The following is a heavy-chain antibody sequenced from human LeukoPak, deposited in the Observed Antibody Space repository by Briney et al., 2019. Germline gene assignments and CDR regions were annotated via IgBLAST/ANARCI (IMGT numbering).Heavy chain of an antibody. D-gene: IGHD4-11*01. CDR1: GYTLTELS. J-gene: IGHJ5*02. CDR2: FDPEDGET. CDR3: ATRIRYSNYVGGWFDP. Sequence: ASVKVSCKVSGYTLTELSMHWVRQAPGKGLEWMGGFDPEDGETIYAQKFQGRVTMTEDTSTDTAYMELSSLRSEGTAVYYCATRIRYSNYVGGWFDPWGQGTLVTVSS. V-gene: IGHV1-24*01.